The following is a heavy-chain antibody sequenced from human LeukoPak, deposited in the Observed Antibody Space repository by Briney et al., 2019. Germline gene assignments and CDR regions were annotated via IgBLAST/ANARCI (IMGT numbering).Heavy chain of an antibody. J-gene: IGHJ6*03. CDR1: GFTFDDYG. CDR3: ARDSLYYDILTGYSYYYYMDV. CDR2: INWNGGST. V-gene: IGHV3-20*04. D-gene: IGHD3-9*01. Sequence: SGGSLRLSCAASGFTFDDYGMSWVRQAPGKGLEWVSGINWNGGSTGYADSVKGRFTISRDTAKNSLYLQMNSLRAEDTALYYCARDSLYYDILTGYSYYYYMDVWGKGTTVTVSS.